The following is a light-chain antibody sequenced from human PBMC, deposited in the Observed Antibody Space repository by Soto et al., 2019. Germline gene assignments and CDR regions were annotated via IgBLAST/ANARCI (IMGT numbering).Light chain of an antibody. J-gene: IGKJ4*01. Sequence: DFQMTQSPSSLSASFGDRVTITCQASQDISDYLNWYQQKPGRAPKLLIYDASNLQTGVPSRFSGSGSGTDFSLTISSLQPEDIATYYCQQYDHIPLTFGGGTKVDIK. V-gene: IGKV1-33*01. CDR3: QQYDHIPLT. CDR2: DAS. CDR1: QDISDY.